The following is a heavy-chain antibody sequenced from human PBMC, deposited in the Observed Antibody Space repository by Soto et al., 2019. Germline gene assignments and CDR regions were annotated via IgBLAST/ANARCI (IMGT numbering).Heavy chain of an antibody. CDR3: ARGRGVDNWFDP. CDR2: IYYSGST. CDR1: GGSISSGGYY. V-gene: IGHV4-31*03. J-gene: IGHJ5*02. D-gene: IGHD3-10*01. Sequence: QVQLQESGPGLVKPSQTLSLTCTVSGGSISSGGYYWSWIRQHPGKGLEWIGYIYYSGSTYYNPSLKSRVTISVDPSKNQFALKLSSVPAADTAVYYCARGRGVDNWFDPWGQGTLVTVSS.